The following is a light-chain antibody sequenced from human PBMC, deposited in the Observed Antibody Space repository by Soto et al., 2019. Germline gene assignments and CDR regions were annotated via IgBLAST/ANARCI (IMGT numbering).Light chain of an antibody. J-gene: IGKJ5*01. CDR3: QQSYSTLLIT. Sequence: DIQMTQSPSSLSASVGDRVTITCRASQSISTYLNWYQQKPGKAPKLLIYAASDLQSGVPSRFSGSGSRTDFPLTISSLQPEDFATYYCQQSYSTLLITFGQGTRLEIK. CDR2: AAS. CDR1: QSISTY. V-gene: IGKV1-39*01.